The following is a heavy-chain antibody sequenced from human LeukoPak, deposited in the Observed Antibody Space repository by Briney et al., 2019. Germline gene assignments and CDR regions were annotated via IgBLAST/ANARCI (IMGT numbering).Heavy chain of an antibody. J-gene: IGHJ4*02. CDR2: ISTYSGNT. CDR3: AMIPYCTTATCYYFDY. Sequence: ASVKVSCKTSGYTFTTYGISWVRQAPGQGLEWMGWISTYSGNTNYAQKLQGSLTMTTDTYTSTAYMELRSLRSDDTAVYYCAMIPYCTTATCYYFDYWGQGTLVTVSS. V-gene: IGHV1-18*01. D-gene: IGHD2-2*01. CDR1: GYTFTTYG.